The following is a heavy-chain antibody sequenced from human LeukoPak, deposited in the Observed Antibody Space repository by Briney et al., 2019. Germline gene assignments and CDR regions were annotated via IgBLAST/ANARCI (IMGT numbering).Heavy chain of an antibody. Sequence: PGGSLRLSCAASGFTVSSNYMSWVRQAPGKGLEWVSVIYSGGSTYYADSVKGRFTISRHNSKNTLYLQMNSLRAEDTAVYYCARDLPGGWLRTNYYGMDVWGQGTTVTVSS. V-gene: IGHV3-53*04. CDR3: ARDLPGGWLRTNYYGMDV. CDR1: GFTVSSNY. J-gene: IGHJ6*02. D-gene: IGHD5-12*01. CDR2: IYSGGST.